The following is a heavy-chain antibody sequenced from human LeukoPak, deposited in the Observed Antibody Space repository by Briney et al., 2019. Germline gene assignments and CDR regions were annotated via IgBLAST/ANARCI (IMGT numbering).Heavy chain of an antibody. J-gene: IGHJ4*02. V-gene: IGHV3-74*01. CDR2: INADGSNT. CDR3: ARSFWGSYSDF. Sequence: GGSLRLSCAASGFTFSTYYMHWVRQAPGKGLVRVARINADGSNTNYADSVKGRFTLSRDNAKNTLYLQMNSLRAEDTAVYYCARSFWGSYSDFWGQGTLVTVSS. CDR1: GFTFSTYY. D-gene: IGHD3-16*01.